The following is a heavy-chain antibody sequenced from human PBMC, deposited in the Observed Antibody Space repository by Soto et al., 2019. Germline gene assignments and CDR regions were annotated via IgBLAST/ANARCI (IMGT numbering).Heavy chain of an antibody. J-gene: IGHJ4*02. V-gene: IGHV4-34*01. Sequence: SETLSLTCAVYGGSFSGYYWSWIRQPPGKGLEWIGEINHSGSTNYNPSLKSRVTISVDTSKNQFSLKLSSVTAADTAVYYCARYGDDYVWGSYRPSDYWGQGTLVTVSS. CDR1: GGSFSGYY. CDR3: ARYGDDYVWGSYRPSDY. CDR2: INHSGST. D-gene: IGHD3-16*02.